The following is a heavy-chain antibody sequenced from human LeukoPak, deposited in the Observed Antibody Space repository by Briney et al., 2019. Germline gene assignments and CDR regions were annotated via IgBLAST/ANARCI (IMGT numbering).Heavy chain of an antibody. CDR1: GFTFSSYA. CDR2: ISGSGGST. J-gene: IGHJ5*02. V-gene: IGHV3-23*01. CDR3: AKAKGDYGFANWFDP. Sequence: GGSLRLSCAASGFTFSSYAMSWVRQAPGKGLEWVSAISGSGGSTYYADSVKGRFTISRDNSKNTLYLQMNSLRAEDTAVYYCAKAKGDYGFANWFDPWGQGTLVTVSS. D-gene: IGHD4-17*01.